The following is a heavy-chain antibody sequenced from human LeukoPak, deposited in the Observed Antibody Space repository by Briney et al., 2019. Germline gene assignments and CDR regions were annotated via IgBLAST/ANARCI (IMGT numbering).Heavy chain of an antibody. D-gene: IGHD6-6*01. CDR1: GGSFSGYY. J-gene: IGHJ4*02. CDR3: ASPEYSSSRFDY. CDR2: INHSGST. Sequence: SETLSLTCAVYGGSFSGYYWSWIRQPPGKGLEWIGEINHSGSTNYNPSLKSRVTISVDTSKNQFSLKLSSVTAADTAVYYCASPEYSSSRFDYWGQGTLVTVS. V-gene: IGHV4-34*01.